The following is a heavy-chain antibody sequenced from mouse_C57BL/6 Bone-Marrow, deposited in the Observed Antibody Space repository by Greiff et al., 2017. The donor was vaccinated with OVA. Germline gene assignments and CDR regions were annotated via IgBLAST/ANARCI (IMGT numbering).Heavy chain of an antibody. CDR2: IYPRSGNT. D-gene: IGHD1-1*01. Sequence: VQLQQSGAELARPGASVKLSCKASGYTFTSYGISWVKQRTGQGLEWIGEIYPRSGNTYYNEKFKGKATLTADKYSSTAYMELRSLTSEDSAVYFCAKSFGSNYPYYFDYWGQGTTLTVSS. CDR1: GYTFTSYG. CDR3: AKSFGSNYPYYFDY. J-gene: IGHJ2*01. V-gene: IGHV1-81*01.